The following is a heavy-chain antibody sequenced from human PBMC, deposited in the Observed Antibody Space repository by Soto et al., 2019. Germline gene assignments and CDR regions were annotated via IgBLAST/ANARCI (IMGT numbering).Heavy chain of an antibody. CDR2: ISSSSSVI. V-gene: IGHV3-48*01. CDR1: GFILSDCA. CDR3: ARDLSWGSNWYYYMDV. D-gene: IGHD7-27*01. J-gene: IGHJ6*03. Sequence: GGSLRLSCATSGFILSDCAMNWVRQAPGKGLEWVSYISSSSSVIDYADSVEGRFTVSRDNARNSLYLQMNSLRAEDTAVYYCARDLSWGSNWYYYMDVWGKGTTVTVSS.